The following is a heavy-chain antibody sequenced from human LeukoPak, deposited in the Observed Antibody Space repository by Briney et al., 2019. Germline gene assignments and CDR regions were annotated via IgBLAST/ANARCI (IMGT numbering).Heavy chain of an antibody. J-gene: IGHJ4*02. D-gene: IGHD1-1*01. Sequence: GSLRLSCVASGFTLSNNAMSWVRPAPGKGLEWVSAIGGSDGSTNYADSVKGRFTISRDISKNTLYLQMNSLRAEDTAVYYCAKDQINWAYDYWGQGTLVTVSS. CDR1: GFTLSNNA. CDR3: AKDQINWAYDY. CDR2: IGGSDGST. V-gene: IGHV3-23*01.